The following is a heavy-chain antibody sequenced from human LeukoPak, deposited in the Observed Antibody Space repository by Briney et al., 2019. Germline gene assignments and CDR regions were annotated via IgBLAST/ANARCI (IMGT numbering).Heavy chain of an antibody. J-gene: IGHJ5*02. V-gene: IGHV4-39*01. D-gene: IGHD4-11*01. CDR3: ARHDFYSNYPHNWFDP. CDR2: FYHSGST. CDR1: GGSISSSSYY. Sequence: TSETLSLTCTVSGGSISSSSYYWGWIRQPPGKGLEWIGSFYHSGSTHYNPSLRSRVTISVDTSKNQFSLNLSSVTAADTAVYYCARHDFYSNYPHNWFDPWGQGTLVTISS.